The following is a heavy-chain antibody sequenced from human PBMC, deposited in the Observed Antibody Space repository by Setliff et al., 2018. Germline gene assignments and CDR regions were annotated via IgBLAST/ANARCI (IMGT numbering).Heavy chain of an antibody. CDR2: INHRGST. CDR3: ARGRNIAARLLDS. V-gene: IGHV4-34*01. D-gene: IGHD6-6*01. CDR1: GGTFSDYY. J-gene: IGHJ4*02. Sequence: LSLTCAAYGGTFSDYYWTWIRQPPGKGLEWIGEINHRGSTDYNPSLKSRATISIDTSKDQFSLKLISMSAADTAVYFCARGRNIAARLLDSWGQGALVTVSS.